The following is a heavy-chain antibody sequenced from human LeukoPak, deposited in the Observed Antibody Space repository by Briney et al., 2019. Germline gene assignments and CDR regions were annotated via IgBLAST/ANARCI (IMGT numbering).Heavy chain of an antibody. CDR1: GFTFSNAW. V-gene: IGHV3-15*01. Sequence: GGSLRLSCAASGFTFSNAWMSWVRQAPGKGLEWVGRIKSKTDGGTTDYATPVKARFTISRDDSKNTLYLQMNSLETEDTAVYYCARDVTRGLVNYYYYGMDVWGQGTTVTVSS. J-gene: IGHJ6*02. CDR2: IKSKTDGGTT. CDR3: ARDVTRGLVNYYYYGMDV. D-gene: IGHD3/OR15-3a*01.